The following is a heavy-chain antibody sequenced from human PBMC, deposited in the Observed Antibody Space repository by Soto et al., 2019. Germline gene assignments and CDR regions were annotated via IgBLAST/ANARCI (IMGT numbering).Heavy chain of an antibody. CDR3: ATSSEVGATPYYFDY. Sequence: ASVKVSCKVSGYTLTELSMHWVRQAPGKGLEWMGGFDPEDGETIYAQKFQGRVTMTEDTSTDTAYMELSSLRSEDTAVYYCATSSEVGATPYYFDYWGQGTLVTVSS. CDR2: FDPEDGET. D-gene: IGHD1-26*01. CDR1: GYTLTELS. J-gene: IGHJ4*02. V-gene: IGHV1-24*01.